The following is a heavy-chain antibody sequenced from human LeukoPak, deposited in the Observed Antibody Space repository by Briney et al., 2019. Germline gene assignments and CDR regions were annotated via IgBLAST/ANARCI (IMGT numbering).Heavy chain of an antibody. CDR2: INAGNGNT. J-gene: IGHJ4*02. CDR1: GYTFTSYA. V-gene: IGHV1-3*01. Sequence: ASVKVSCKASGYTFTSYAMHWVRQAPGQRLEWMGWINAGNGNTKYSQKFQGRVTITRDTSASTAYMELSSLRSEDTAVYYCARDHGPTVTRFDYWGQGTLVTVSS. D-gene: IGHD4-17*01. CDR3: ARDHGPTVTRFDY.